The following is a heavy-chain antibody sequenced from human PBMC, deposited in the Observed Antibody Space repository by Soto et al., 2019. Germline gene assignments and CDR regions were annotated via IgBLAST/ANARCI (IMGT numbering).Heavy chain of an antibody. J-gene: IGHJ4*02. Sequence: AASVKVSCKASGGTFSSYAISWVRQAPGQGLELMGGIIPIFGTPNYAQNFQGRVTITADESTSTAYMELSSLRSEDTAVYYCARGGITIFGVVIFDYWGQGTLVTVYS. D-gene: IGHD3-3*01. CDR2: IIPIFGTP. V-gene: IGHV1-69*13. CDR1: GGTFSSYA. CDR3: ARGGITIFGVVIFDY.